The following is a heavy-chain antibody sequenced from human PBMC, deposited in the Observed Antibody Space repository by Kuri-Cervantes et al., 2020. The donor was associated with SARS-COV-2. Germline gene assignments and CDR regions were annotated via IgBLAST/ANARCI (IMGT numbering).Heavy chain of an antibody. CDR3: ARGGVRIAARLRDYYYGMDV. V-gene: IGHV1-2*02. Sequence: ASVKVSCKASGYSFTAYHVHWVRQAPGQGLEWMGWINPNSGGTNYAQKFQGRVTMTRDTSISTAYMELSRLRSDDTAVYYCARGGVRIAARLRDYYYGMDVWGQGTTVTVSS. J-gene: IGHJ6*02. CDR2: INPNSGGT. CDR1: GYSFTAYH. D-gene: IGHD6-6*01.